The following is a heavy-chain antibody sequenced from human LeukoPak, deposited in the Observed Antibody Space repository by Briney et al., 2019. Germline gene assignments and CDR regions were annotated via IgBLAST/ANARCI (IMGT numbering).Heavy chain of an antibody. Sequence: GGSLRLSCAASGFSFSSYGMHWVRQAPGKGLEWVAFIRFDGSNYYYGDSVKGRFTISRDNSKNTLYLQMNSLRNEDTAVYFCAKDLISWGQGTLVSVSS. CDR3: AKDLIS. D-gene: IGHD3-10*01. J-gene: IGHJ4*02. V-gene: IGHV3-30*02. CDR2: IRFDGSNY. CDR1: GFSFSSYG.